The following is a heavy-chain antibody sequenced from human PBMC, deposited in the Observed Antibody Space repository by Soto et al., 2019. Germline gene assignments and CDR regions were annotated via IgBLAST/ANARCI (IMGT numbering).Heavy chain of an antibody. J-gene: IGHJ5*02. CDR2: IRSKANSYAT. Sequence: GGSLRLSCAASGFTFSGSAMHWVRQASGKGLEWVGRIRSKANSYATAYAAAVKGRFTISRDDSKNTAYLQMNSLKTEDTAVYYCTRPGDCGGDCLEPWGQGALVTVS. CDR3: TRPGDCGGDCLEP. V-gene: IGHV3-73*01. D-gene: IGHD2-21*02. CDR1: GFTFSGSA.